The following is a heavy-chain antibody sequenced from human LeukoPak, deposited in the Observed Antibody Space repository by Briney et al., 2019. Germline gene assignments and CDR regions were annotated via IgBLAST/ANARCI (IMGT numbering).Heavy chain of an antibody. D-gene: IGHD6-13*01. J-gene: IGHJ4*02. V-gene: IGHV3-23*01. Sequence: GGSLRLSCAASGFTFSSYAMSWVRQAPGKGLEWVSAISGSGGSTYYADSVKGRFTISRDNSKNTLYLQMNSLRAEDTAVYYCAKAGKGSSWVPADFDYWGQGTLVTVSS. CDR2: ISGSGGST. CDR1: GFTFSSYA. CDR3: AKAGKGSSWVPADFDY.